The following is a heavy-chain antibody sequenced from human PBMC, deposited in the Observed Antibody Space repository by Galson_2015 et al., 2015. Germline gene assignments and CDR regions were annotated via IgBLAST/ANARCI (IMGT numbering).Heavy chain of an antibody. J-gene: IGHJ4*02. V-gene: IGHV3-7*01. CDR2: INQDGSEK. Sequence: SLRLSCAVSGFTFSISWMTWVRQAPGKGLEWVGTINQDGSEKYYVDSVKGRFTISRDNAKNSLYVQMNSLRAEDTAVYYCGTKNYWGQGTLVTVPS. CDR1: GFTFSISW. CDR3: GTKNY.